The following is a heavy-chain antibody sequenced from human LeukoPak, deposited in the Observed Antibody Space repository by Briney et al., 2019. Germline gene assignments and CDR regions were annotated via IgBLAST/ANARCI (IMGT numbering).Heavy chain of an antibody. CDR3: AKVSSRDDFWSGYPHFDY. V-gene: IGHV3-9*01. CDR2: ISWNSGSI. CDR1: GFTFDDYA. J-gene: IGHJ4*02. D-gene: IGHD3-3*01. Sequence: GGSLRLSCAASGFTFDDYAMHWVRQAPGKGLEWVSGISWNSGSIGYADSVKGRFTISRDNAKNSLYLQMNSLRAEDTALHYCAKVSSRDDFWSGYPHFDYWGQGTLVTVSS.